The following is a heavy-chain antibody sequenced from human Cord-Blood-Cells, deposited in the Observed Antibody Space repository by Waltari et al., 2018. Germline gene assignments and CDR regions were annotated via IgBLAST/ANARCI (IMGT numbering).Heavy chain of an antibody. J-gene: IGHJ4*02. D-gene: IGHD3-3*01. CDR2: IYYSGST. Sequence: QVQLQESGPGLVKPSETLSLTGTVSGGSISSHYWSWIRQPPGKGMGWIGYIYYSGSTNHNPSLKSRVTISVDTSKTQFSLKLSSVTAADTAMYYCARAQIWSGYYLDYWGQGTLVTVSS. CDR1: GGSISSHY. CDR3: ARAQIWSGYYLDY. V-gene: IGHV4-59*11.